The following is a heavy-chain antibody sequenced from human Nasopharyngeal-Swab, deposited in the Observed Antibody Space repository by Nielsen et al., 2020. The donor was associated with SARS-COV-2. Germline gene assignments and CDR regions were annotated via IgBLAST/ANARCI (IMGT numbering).Heavy chain of an antibody. CDR2: INHSGST. CDR1: GFTFSSYE. Sequence: ESLKISCAASGFTFSSYEMNWIRQPPGKGLEWIGEINHSGSTNYNPSLKSRVTISVDTSKNQFSLKLSSVTAADTAVYYCARGSPRSGMDVWGQGTTVTVSS. V-gene: IGHV4-34*01. J-gene: IGHJ6*02. CDR3: ARGSPRSGMDV.